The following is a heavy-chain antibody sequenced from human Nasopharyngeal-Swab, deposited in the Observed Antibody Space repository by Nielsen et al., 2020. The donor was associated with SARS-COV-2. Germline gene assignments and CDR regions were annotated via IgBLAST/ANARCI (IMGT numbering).Heavy chain of an antibody. CDR3: ARREAGVTGGPFDI. V-gene: IGHV4-31*03. CDR1: GGSLDSGGQY. J-gene: IGHJ2*01. D-gene: IGHD3-3*01. Sequence: SETLSLTCTVSGGSLDSGGQYWSWIRQPPGKGLECIGYIHYNGKTYYTPSLKSRVNISMDKHKNEFSLKLEHVTAADTAVYYCARREAGVTGGPFDIWGRGTLVTVSS. CDR2: IHYNGKT.